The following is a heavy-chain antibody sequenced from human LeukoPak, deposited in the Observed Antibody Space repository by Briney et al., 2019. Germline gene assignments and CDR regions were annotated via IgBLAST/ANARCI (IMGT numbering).Heavy chain of an antibody. CDR1: GLTFSDVW. J-gene: IGHJ4*02. CDR3: ATGHSYGYDY. CDR2: VKGDGRTT. D-gene: IGHD5-18*01. Sequence: PGGSLRLSCAASGLTFSDVWRHWVRQPPGKGLVWVALVKGDGRTTIYADSVKGRFNISRDNAKNTLYLQMNSLRADDSGVYYCATGHSYGYDYWGQGVLVTVSS. V-gene: IGHV3-74*01.